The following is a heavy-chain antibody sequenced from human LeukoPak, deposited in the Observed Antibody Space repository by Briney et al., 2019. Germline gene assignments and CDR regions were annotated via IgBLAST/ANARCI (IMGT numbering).Heavy chain of an antibody. D-gene: IGHD3-9*01. Sequence: GASVKVSCKASGGTFSSYAISWVRQAPGQGLEWMGGIIPIFGTANYAQKFQGRVTITADESTSTAYMELSSLRSEDTAVYYCARDEDDILTGYYPDYWGQGTLVTVSS. J-gene: IGHJ4*02. CDR1: GGTFSSYA. CDR3: ARDEDDILTGYYPDY. V-gene: IGHV1-69*13. CDR2: IIPIFGTA.